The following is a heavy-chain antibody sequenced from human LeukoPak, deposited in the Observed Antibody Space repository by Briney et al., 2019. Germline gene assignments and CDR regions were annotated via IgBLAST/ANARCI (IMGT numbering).Heavy chain of an antibody. CDR3: ARENSYYDSSGYYFGSGYFDY. V-gene: IGHV4-38-2*02. Sequence: PSETLSLTCTVSGYSISSGYYWSWIWQPPGKGLEWIGSIYHSGSTYYNPSLKSRVTISVDTSKNQFSLKLSSVTAADTAVYYCARENSYYDSSGYYFGSGYFDYWGQGTMVTVAT. CDR1: GYSISSGYY. D-gene: IGHD3-22*01. CDR2: IYHSGST. J-gene: IGHJ4*02.